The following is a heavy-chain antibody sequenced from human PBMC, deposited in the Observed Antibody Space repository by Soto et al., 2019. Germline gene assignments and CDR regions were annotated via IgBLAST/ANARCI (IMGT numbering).Heavy chain of an antibody. CDR1: GGSFSGYY. CDR3: VRDGTKTLRDWFDP. D-gene: IGHD1-1*01. CDR2: IYATGTT. J-gene: IGHJ5*02. Sequence: PSETLSLTCAVYGGSFSGYYWNWIRQPPGKGLEWIGRIYATGTTDYNPSLKSRVMMSVDTSKKQFSLKLRSVTAADTAVYYCVRDGTKTLRDWFDPWGQGISVTVSS. V-gene: IGHV4-59*10.